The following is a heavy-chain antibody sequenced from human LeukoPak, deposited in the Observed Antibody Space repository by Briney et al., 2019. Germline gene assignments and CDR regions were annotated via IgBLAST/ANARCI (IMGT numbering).Heavy chain of an antibody. D-gene: IGHD2-21*02. CDR3: ARGRGLNFVVVPAIFDY. CDR2: IIPIFGTA. J-gene: IGHJ4*02. V-gene: IGHV1-69*13. Sequence: ASVKVSCKASGGTFSSYAISWVRQAPGQGLEWMGGIIPIFGTANYAQKFQGGVTITADESTSTAYMELSSLGSEDTAVYYCARGRGLNFVVVPAIFDYWGQGTLVTVSS. CDR1: GGTFSSYA.